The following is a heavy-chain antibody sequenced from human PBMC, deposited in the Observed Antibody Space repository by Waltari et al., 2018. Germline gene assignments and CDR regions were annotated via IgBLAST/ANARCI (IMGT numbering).Heavy chain of an antibody. D-gene: IGHD3-3*01. CDR1: GGSFSGYW. CDR3: ARHIRGYDAFDI. V-gene: IGHV4-34*02. J-gene: IGHJ3*02. Sequence: QVQLQQWGAGLLQPSETLSLTCPVYGGSFSGYWGSWIRQPPGKGLEWIGEISHSGRTNYNPSLKSRVTISVDTPKNQFSLKLSSVTAADTAVYYCARHIRGYDAFDIWGQGTMAIVSS. CDR2: ISHSGRT.